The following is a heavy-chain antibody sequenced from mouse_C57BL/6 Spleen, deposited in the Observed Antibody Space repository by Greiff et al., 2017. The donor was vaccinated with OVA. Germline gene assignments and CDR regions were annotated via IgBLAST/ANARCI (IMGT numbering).Heavy chain of an antibody. CDR1: GFTFSSYG. D-gene: IGHD3-2*02. V-gene: IGHV5-6*01. CDR2: ISSGGSYT. Sequence: EVKVVESGGDLVKPGGSLKLSCAASGFTFSSYGMSWVRQTPDKRLEWVATISSGGSYTYYPDGVKGRFTISRDNAKNTLYLQMSSLKSEDTAMYYCASDSSGPYYFDYWGQGTTLTVSS. CDR3: ASDSSGPYYFDY. J-gene: IGHJ2*01.